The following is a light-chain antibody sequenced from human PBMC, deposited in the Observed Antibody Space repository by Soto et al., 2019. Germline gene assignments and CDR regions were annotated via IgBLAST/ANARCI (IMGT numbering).Light chain of an antibody. Sequence: IVRSQFPDSLTRSLGSRATINSKASQSVFCKCANKNYLGWFQQKPGQTPRLLIYWASTRASGVPDRFSGSGSGTDFTLTISRLEAEDVAFYYCQQYLDAPFTFGAGTKVDIK. CDR3: QQYLDAPFT. CDR1: QSVFCKCANKNY. J-gene: IGKJ3*01. CDR2: WAS. V-gene: IGKV4-1*01.